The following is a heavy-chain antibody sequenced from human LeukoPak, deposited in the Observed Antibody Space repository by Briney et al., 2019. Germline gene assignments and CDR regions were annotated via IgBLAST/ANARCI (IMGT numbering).Heavy chain of an antibody. V-gene: IGHV1-2*02. CDR1: GYTFTGYY. J-gene: IGHJ4*02. CDR3: ARDRGTMVRVYYFDY. D-gene: IGHD3-10*01. Sequence: GASVKVSCKASGYTFTGYYMHWVRQAPGQGLEWMGWINPNSGGTNYAQKFQGRVTMTRDTSISTAYMELSRLRSDDTAVYYCARDRGTMVRVYYFDYWGQGTLVTVSS. CDR2: INPNSGGT.